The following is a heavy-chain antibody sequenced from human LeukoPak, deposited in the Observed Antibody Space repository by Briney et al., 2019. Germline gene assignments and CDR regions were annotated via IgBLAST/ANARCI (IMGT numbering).Heavy chain of an antibody. J-gene: IGHJ4*02. Sequence: GGSLRLSCAASGFTFSSYEMNWVRQAPRKGLEWVAVISYDGSYKYYADSVKGRFSISRDDSKKTLYLQMSSLRDEDTAVYYCAGVSESGWYYFDYWGQGTLVTVSS. D-gene: IGHD6-19*01. CDR3: AGVSESGWYYFDY. CDR2: ISYDGSYK. V-gene: IGHV3-30*03. CDR1: GFTFSSYE.